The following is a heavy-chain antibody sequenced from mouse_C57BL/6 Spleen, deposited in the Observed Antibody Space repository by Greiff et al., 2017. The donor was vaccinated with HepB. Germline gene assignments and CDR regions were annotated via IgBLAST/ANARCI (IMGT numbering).Heavy chain of an antibody. Sequence: EVKLVECGGGLVQPGGSLKLSCAASGFTFSDYYMYWVRQTPEKRLEWVAYISNGGGSTYYPDTVKGRFTISRDNAKNTLYLQMSRLKSEDTAMYYCARQDYAMDYWGQGTSVTVSS. J-gene: IGHJ4*01. CDR3: ARQDYAMDY. CDR1: GFTFSDYY. CDR2: ISNGGGST. V-gene: IGHV5-12*01.